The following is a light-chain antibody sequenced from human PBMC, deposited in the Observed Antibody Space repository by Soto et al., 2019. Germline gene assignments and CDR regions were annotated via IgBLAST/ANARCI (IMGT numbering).Light chain of an antibody. CDR1: QSVSSS. CDR2: SGD. CDR3: QQRYSWLRA. J-gene: IGKJ3*01. V-gene: IGKV3-11*01. Sequence: EVVATQSPATLSLSPGETATLSCRASQSVSSSVAWYQHKPGQSPRLVVYSGDKRAPGIPPRFSGSGSRTDFTLTISSLESDDFAIYYCQQRYSWLRAFGPGTKVDIK.